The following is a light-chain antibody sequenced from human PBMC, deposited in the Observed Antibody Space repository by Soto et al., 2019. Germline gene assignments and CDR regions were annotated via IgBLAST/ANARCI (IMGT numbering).Light chain of an antibody. CDR3: QHYYTSYTT. Sequence: EIVLTQSPGTLSLSQGERATLSCRASQSVSSSYLAWYQQKAGQAPRLLIYGASTRATGIPARFSGSGSGTDFTLTISRLEPEDFAVYYCQHYYTSYTTFGQVTKV. CDR2: GAS. J-gene: IGKJ1*01. V-gene: IGKV3-20*01. CDR1: QSVSSSY.